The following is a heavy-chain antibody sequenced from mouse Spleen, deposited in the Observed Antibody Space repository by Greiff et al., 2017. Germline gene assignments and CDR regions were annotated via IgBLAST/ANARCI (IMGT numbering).Heavy chain of an antibody. D-gene: IGHD1-1*01. V-gene: IGHV1S81*02. CDR1: GYTFTSYY. CDR2: INPSNGGT. J-gene: IGHJ4*01. CDR3: TRYYYGRVSYAMDY. Sequence: LQESGAELVKPGASVKLSCKASGYTFTSYYMYWVKQRPGQGLEWIGEINPSNGGTNFNEKFKSKATLTVDKSSSTAYMQLSSLTSEDSAVYYCTRYYYGRVSYAMDYWGQGTSVTVSS.